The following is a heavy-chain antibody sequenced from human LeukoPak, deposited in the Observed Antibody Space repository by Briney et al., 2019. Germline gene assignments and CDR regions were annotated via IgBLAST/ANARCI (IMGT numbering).Heavy chain of an antibody. Sequence: GGSLRLSCAASGFTFSSYSMNWVRQAPGKGLEWVSAISGSGGSTYYADSVKGRFTISRDNSKNTLYLQMNSLRAEDTAVYYCAKVTYYDFWSGYYSYWGQGTLVTVSS. V-gene: IGHV3-23*01. D-gene: IGHD3-3*01. CDR2: ISGSGGST. J-gene: IGHJ4*02. CDR3: AKVTYYDFWSGYYSY. CDR1: GFTFSSYS.